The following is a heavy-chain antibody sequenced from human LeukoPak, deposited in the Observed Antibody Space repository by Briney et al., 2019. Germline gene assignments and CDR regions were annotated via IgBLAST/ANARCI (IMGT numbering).Heavy chain of an antibody. CDR2: IYTSGST. Sequence: PSETLSLTCTVSGGSISSGSYYWSWIRQPAGKGLEWIGRIYTSGSTNYNPSLKSRVTMSVDTSKNQFSLKLSSVTAADTAVYYCARAFDYVDYWGQGTLVTVSS. CDR1: GGSISSGSYY. V-gene: IGHV4-61*02. J-gene: IGHJ4*02. CDR3: ARAFDYVDY.